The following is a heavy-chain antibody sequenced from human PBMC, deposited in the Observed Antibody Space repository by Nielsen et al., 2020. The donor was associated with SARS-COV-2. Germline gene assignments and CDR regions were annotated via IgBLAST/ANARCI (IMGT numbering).Heavy chain of an antibody. CDR1: GFTFDDYA. CDR2: INWNSGSI. Sequence: SLKISCAASGFTFDDYAMRWVRQAPRKGLEWVSGINWNSGSIGYADSVKGRFTISRDNAKNSLYLQMNSLRAEDTALYYCAKLPDGYNTDYWVQGTLVTVSS. V-gene: IGHV3-9*01. D-gene: IGHD5-24*01. J-gene: IGHJ4*02. CDR3: AKLPDGYNTDY.